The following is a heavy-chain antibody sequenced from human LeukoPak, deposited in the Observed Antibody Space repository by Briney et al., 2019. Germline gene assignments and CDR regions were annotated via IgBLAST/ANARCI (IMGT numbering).Heavy chain of an antibody. CDR3: ARDYDYGDYPGY. J-gene: IGHJ4*02. CDR2: INWNGGRT. CDR1: GFLFDYFG. V-gene: IGHV3-20*04. D-gene: IGHD4-17*01. Sequence: GGPLRLSCAAWGFLFDYFGMSCVREAPEKAVVCGYGINWNGGRTGYADSVKGRFTISRDNAKNSLYLQMNSLRAEDTALYYCARDYDYGDYPGYWGQGTLVTVSS.